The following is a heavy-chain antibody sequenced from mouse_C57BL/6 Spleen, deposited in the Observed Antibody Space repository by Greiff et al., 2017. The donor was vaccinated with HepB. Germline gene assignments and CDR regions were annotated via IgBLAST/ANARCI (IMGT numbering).Heavy chain of an antibody. D-gene: IGHD2-5*01. CDR1: GFSFNTYA. V-gene: IGHV10-1*01. J-gene: IGHJ3*01. Sequence: EVHLVESGGGLVQPKGSLKLSCAASGFSFNTYAMTWVRQAPGKGLEWVARIRSKSNNYATYYADSVKDRFTISRYDSESMLYLQMNNLKTEDTAMYYCVSPAYYSNYLFAYWGQGTLVTVSA. CDR3: VSPAYYSNYLFAY. CDR2: IRSKSNNYAT.